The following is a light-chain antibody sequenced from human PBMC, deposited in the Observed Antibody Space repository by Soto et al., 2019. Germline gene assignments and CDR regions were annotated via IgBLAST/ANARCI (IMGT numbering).Light chain of an antibody. V-gene: IGLV2-14*01. CDR2: EVS. CDR1: SSDVGGYDY. CDR3: SSFTSSDTV. J-gene: IGLJ3*02. Sequence: QSALTQPATASGSPGQPITISCTGTSSDVGGYDYVSWYQQHPGKDPKLIIYEVSIRASGVANRFSASKSANTASLTISGLEPDEDAYYYCSSFTSSDTVFGGGTKLTVL.